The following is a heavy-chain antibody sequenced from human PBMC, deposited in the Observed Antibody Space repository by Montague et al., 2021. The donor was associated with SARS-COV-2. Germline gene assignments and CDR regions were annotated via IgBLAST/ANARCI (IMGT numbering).Heavy chain of an antibody. V-gene: IGHV3-33*01. CDR1: GFTSSSHG. Sequence: SRRLSCAASGFTSSSHGMHWVRQAPGKGLEWAAVIWYDGSNKYYADSVKGRFTISRDNSKNTLYLQMNSLRAEDTAVYYCARDRYYYGSGSLDAFDIWGQGTMVTVSS. CDR2: IWYDGSNK. J-gene: IGHJ3*02. CDR3: ARDRYYYGSGSLDAFDI. D-gene: IGHD3-10*01.